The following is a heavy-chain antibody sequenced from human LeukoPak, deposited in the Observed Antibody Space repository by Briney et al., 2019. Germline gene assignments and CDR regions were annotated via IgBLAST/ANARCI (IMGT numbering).Heavy chain of an antibody. V-gene: IGHV3-21*01. CDR1: GFTFSSYS. Sequence: GGSLRLSCAASGFTFSSYSMNWVRQAPGKGLEWVSSISSSSTYIYYGDSVKGRFTISRDNAKNSLYLQMNSLRAEDTAVYYCARVWSPPYTSSWPDYFDYWGQGTLVTVSS. CDR2: ISSSSTYI. D-gene: IGHD6-13*01. J-gene: IGHJ4*02. CDR3: ARVWSPPYTSSWPDYFDY.